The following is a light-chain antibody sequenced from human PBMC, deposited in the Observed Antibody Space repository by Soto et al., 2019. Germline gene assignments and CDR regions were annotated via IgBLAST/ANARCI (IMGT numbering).Light chain of an antibody. CDR2: DVS. CDR3: SSHTSSSTRV. Sequence: QSVLTQPASVSESPGQSITISCTGTSSDVGGYNYVSWYQQHPGKAPKLMIYDVSNRPSGVSNRFSGSKSGNTASLTISGLQAEDEADYYCSSHTSSSTRVFGTGTKVTVL. J-gene: IGLJ1*01. CDR1: SSDVGGYNY. V-gene: IGLV2-14*01.